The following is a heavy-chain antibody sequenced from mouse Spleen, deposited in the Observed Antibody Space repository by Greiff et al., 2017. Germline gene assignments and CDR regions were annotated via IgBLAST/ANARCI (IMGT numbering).Heavy chain of an antibody. CDR3: ARGPLRPWYFDV. CDR2: ISDGGSYT. Sequence: EVQGVESGGGLVKPGGSLKLSCAASGFTFSDYYMYWVRQTPEKRLEWVATISDGGSYTYYPDSVKGRFTISRDNAKNNLYLQMSSLKSEDTAMYYCARGPLRPWYFDVWGAGTTVTVSS. CDR1: GFTFSDYY. J-gene: IGHJ1*01. D-gene: IGHD2-12*01. V-gene: IGHV5-4*02.